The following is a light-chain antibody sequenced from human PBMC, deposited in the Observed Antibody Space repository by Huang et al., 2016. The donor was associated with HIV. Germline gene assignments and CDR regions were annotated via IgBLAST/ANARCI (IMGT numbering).Light chain of an antibody. J-gene: IGKJ2*01. Sequence: ERVMTQSPVTLSVSPGERVTLSCRASQSVSNNVAWYQQKPGQAPRLLIDDASTRATDIPARFSGSGSEIEFTLTISGLQSEDFAVYYCQQYNEWPRTFGQGTKLEIK. CDR2: DAS. CDR1: QSVSNN. V-gene: IGKV3-15*01. CDR3: QQYNEWPRT.